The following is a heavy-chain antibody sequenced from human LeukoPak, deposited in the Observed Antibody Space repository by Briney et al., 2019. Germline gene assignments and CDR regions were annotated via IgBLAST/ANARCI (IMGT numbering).Heavy chain of an antibody. CDR1: GFTFNNYA. J-gene: IGHJ6*03. V-gene: IGHV3-23*01. D-gene: IGHD1-20*01. CDR2: ISRSGEKT. Sequence: GGSLRLSCVGSGFTFNNYAMTWVRQAPGRGLEWVSSISRSGEKTYYADSVRGQFTISRDNSKNSLFLQMNSLRAEDTAIYSCAKAALSGTKGGDYHYHVDVWGKGT. CDR3: AKAALSGTKGGDYHYHVDV.